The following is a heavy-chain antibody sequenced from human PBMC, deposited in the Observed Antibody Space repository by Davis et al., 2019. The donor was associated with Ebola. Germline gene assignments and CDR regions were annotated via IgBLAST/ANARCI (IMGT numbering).Heavy chain of an antibody. CDR1: GDSISSSNW. V-gene: IGHV4-4*02. J-gene: IGHJ6*02. Sequence: MPSETLSLTCAVSGDSISSSNWWSWVRQPPGKGLEWIGYIYYSGSTNYNPSLKSRVTISVDTSKNQFSLKLSSVTAADTAVYYCARGRYYYGMDVWGQGTTVTVSS. CDR2: IYYSGST. CDR3: ARGRYYYGMDV.